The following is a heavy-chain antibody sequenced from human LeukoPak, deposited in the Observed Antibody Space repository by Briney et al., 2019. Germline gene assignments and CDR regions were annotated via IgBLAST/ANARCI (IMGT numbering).Heavy chain of an antibody. CDR1: GGLISRIEYY. CDR2: IYHTGTT. D-gene: IGHD3-3*01. J-gene: IGHJ3*02. V-gene: IGHV4-30-4*01. CDR3: AREPDTLFGVVTNSRAFDI. Sequence: SQTLSLTCTVSGGLISRIEYYWSWIRQSPVKGLEWLGHIYHTGTTLYSPHLNNRLTVSVDSSRNQFPLKLRSVTAADTAVYYCAREPDTLFGVVTNSRAFDIWGQGTMVTVSS.